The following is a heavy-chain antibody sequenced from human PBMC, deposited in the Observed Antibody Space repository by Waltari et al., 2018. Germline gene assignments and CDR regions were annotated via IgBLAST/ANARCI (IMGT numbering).Heavy chain of an antibody. CDR3: SRSLDD. J-gene: IGHJ4*03. CDR2: ISPDGREK. V-gene: IGHV3-7*01. Sequence: EVQLVESGGDLVQPGGSLRLSCAASGFTFSNSWMDWVRQAPGKGLEWVANISPDGREKSYVDSVEGRFTISRDNAKNSLYLQMNSLRADDTAVYYCSRSLDDWGQGSMVTVSS. CDR1: GFTFSNSW.